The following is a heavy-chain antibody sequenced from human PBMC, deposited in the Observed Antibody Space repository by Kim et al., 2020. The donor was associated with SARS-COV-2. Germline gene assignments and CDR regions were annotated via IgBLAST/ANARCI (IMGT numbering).Heavy chain of an antibody. V-gene: IGHV4-34*01. CDR1: GGSFSGYY. J-gene: IGHJ5*02. CDR3: ARGRRSYGATTNNWFDP. Sequence: SETLSLTCAVYGGSFSGYYWSWIRQPPGKGLEWIGEINHSGSTNYNPSLKSRVTISVDTSKNQFSLKLSSVTAADTAVYYCARGRRSYGATTNNWFDPWGQGTLVTVSS. CDR2: INHSGST. D-gene: IGHD3-16*01.